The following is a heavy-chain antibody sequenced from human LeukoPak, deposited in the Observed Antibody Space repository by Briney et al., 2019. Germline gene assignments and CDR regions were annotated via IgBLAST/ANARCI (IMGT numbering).Heavy chain of an antibody. D-gene: IGHD2-21*02. CDR1: GGSISSYY. CDR3: ASSPFSFATEYFDS. Sequence: SETLSLTCTVSGGSISSYYWSWIREPAGKGLEWIGRIYTSGSTNYNPSLKSRVTMSVDPSNNQFSLKLSSVTAADTAVYYCASSPFSFATEYFDSWGQGTQVTVSS. J-gene: IGHJ4*02. V-gene: IGHV4-4*07. CDR2: IYTSGST.